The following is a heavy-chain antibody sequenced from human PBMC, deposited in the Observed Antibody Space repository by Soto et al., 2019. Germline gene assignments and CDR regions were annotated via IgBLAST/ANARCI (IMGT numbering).Heavy chain of an antibody. Sequence: GGSLRLSCAASGFTFSSYGMHWVRQAPGKGLEWVAVISYDGSNKYYADSVKGRFTISRDNSKNTLYLQMNSLRAEDTAVYYCARDYDFWSGYPGDYWGQGTLVTVSS. D-gene: IGHD3-3*01. J-gene: IGHJ4*02. CDR2: ISYDGSNK. CDR1: GFTFSSYG. V-gene: IGHV3-30*03. CDR3: ARDYDFWSGYPGDY.